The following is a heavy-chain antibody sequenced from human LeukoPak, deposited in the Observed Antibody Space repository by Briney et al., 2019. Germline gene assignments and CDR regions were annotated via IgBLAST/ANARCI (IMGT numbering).Heavy chain of an antibody. J-gene: IGHJ4*02. V-gene: IGHV3-23*01. Sequence: GGSLRVSRVPSGFTFSNYAMCWVRPAPGAGREWASEFCDSVGCTYYADPLKGRFTISRDNSKNTLYLQMNSLRDEDTAVYFCAKDLSRCSSTSCYMYYFDYWGQGTLVTVSS. CDR1: GFTFSNYA. D-gene: IGHD2-2*02. CDR3: AKDLSRCSSTSCYMYYFDY. CDR2: FCDSVGCT.